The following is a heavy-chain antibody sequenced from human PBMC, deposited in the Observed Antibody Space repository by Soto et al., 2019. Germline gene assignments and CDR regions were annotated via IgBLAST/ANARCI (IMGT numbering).Heavy chain of an antibody. CDR3: ARALPFDGAAAQAFDY. Sequence: GGSLRLSCAASGFPFSSYAMSWVRQAPGKGLEWVSAISGSGGSTYYADSVKGRFTISRDNSKNTLYLQMNSLRAEDTAVYYCARALPFDGAAAQAFDYWGQGTLVTVSS. V-gene: IGHV3-23*01. CDR1: GFPFSSYA. J-gene: IGHJ4*02. D-gene: IGHD2-15*01. CDR2: ISGSGGST.